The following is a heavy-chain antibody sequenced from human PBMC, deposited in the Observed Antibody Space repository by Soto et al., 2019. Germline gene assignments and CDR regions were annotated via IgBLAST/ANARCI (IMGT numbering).Heavy chain of an antibody. V-gene: IGHV3-11*05. Sequence: QVRLEESGGGLVKPGGFLRLSCAASGFTFSAVYMSWIRQAPNKGLEYISYISSSGTSANYADSVKGRFTISRDNAKNSLYLQMNSLRAEDTAVYYCARDRGAVTGQYFDYWGQGALVTVSS. D-gene: IGHD6-19*01. CDR2: ISSSGTSA. CDR3: ARDRGAVTGQYFDY. J-gene: IGHJ4*02. CDR1: GFTFSAVY.